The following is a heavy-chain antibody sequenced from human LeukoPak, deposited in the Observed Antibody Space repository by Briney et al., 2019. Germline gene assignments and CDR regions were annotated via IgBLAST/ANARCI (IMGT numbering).Heavy chain of an antibody. D-gene: IGHD3-10*02. CDR3: ARGALHVFDY. V-gene: IGHV3-48*03. J-gene: IGHJ4*02. CDR2: ISTSGSTT. CDR1: GFTFSDYE. Sequence: GGSLRLSCAASGFTFSDYEINWVRHAPGQGREWVSCISTSGSTTYYADSVKGRFTISRDNAKNSLFLQMNTLTAEDTAVYYCARGALHVFDYWGQGTPVTVSS.